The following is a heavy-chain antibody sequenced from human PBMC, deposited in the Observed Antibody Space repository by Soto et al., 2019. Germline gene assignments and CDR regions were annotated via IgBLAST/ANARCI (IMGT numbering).Heavy chain of an antibody. Sequence: GGSLRLSCSASGFTFSNYAMRWVRQAPGKGLEYVSAISSNGGSTDYADSVKGRFTISRDNSKNTLYLQMSSLRAEDTAVYYCVKGRIELGVYSYYSMDVWGKGTTVTVSS. D-gene: IGHD5-18*01. CDR1: GFTFSNYA. CDR2: ISSNGGST. V-gene: IGHV3-64D*09. J-gene: IGHJ6*04. CDR3: VKGRIELGVYSYYSMDV.